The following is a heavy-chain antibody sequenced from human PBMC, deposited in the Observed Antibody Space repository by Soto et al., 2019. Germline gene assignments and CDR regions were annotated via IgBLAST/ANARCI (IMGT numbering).Heavy chain of an antibody. J-gene: IGHJ4*02. D-gene: IGHD2-15*01. CDR1: GFTFSNYA. V-gene: IGHV3-23*01. CDR2: VSATGGST. CDR3: AKGDCSGGSCWGSDY. Sequence: EVQLLESGGGLVQPGGSLRLSCAASGFTFSNYAMRWVRQAPGKGLEWVSAVSATGGSTYYADSVKGRFTISRDNSKNTPYLQMNSLRAEDTAMFYCAKGDCSGGSCWGSDYWGQGTLVTVSS.